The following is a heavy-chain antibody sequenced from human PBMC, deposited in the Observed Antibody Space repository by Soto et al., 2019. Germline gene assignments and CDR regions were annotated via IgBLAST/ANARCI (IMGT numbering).Heavy chain of an antibody. J-gene: IGHJ4*02. V-gene: IGHV3-48*01. CDR3: ARDHYGDSTFDY. Sequence: EVQLVESGGGLVQTGGSLRLSCVASGFTLSSYSMNWVRQAPGKGLEWVSHITSSSTTTYYADSVKGRFTISRDNAKNSLYLQMNSLRAEDTAVYYCARDHYGDSTFDYWGQGTLVTVSS. D-gene: IGHD4-17*01. CDR1: GFTLSSYS. CDR2: ITSSSTTT.